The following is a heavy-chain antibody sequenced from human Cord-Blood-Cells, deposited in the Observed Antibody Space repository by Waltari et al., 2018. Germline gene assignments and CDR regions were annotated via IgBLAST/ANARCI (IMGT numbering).Heavy chain of an antibody. V-gene: IGHV3-21*01. J-gene: IGHJ4*02. CDR1: GFTFSSSS. Sequence: EVQLVESGGGLVKPGGSLRLSCAASGFTFSSSSMNWVRQAPGKGLEWVSSISSRSSYIYYADSVKGRFTISRDNAKNSLYLQMNSLRAEDTAVYYCARDRTAGYLGYSSSGYWGQGTLVTVSS. CDR3: ARDRTAGYLGYSSSGY. D-gene: IGHD6-6*01. CDR2: ISSRSSYI.